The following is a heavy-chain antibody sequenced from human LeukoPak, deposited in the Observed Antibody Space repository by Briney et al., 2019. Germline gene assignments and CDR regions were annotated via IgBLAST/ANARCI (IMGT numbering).Heavy chain of an antibody. CDR3: ARESGSGNRDFDY. J-gene: IGHJ4*02. D-gene: IGHD3-10*01. CDR2: IYSGGST. Sequence: PGGSLRLPCAASGFTVISNYMNWVRQAPGKGLEWVSVIYSGGSTYYADSVKGRFTISRDDSKNTLFLQMNSLRVEDTAVYYCARESGSGNRDFDYWGQGTQVTVSS. CDR1: GFTVISNY. V-gene: IGHV3-66*01.